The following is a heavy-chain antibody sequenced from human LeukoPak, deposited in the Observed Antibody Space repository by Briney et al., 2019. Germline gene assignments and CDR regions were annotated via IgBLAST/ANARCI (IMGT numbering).Heavy chain of an antibody. J-gene: IGHJ5*02. D-gene: IGHD6-13*01. Sequence: VASVKVSCKASGYTFTSYDINWVGQASEHAVEWLGWMNPNSGNTGYAQKFQGRVTITRNTSISTAYMELSSLRSEDTAVYYCARGRGSSWYRWFDPWGQGTLVTVSS. CDR1: GYTFTSYD. V-gene: IGHV1-8*03. CDR3: ARGRGSSWYRWFDP. CDR2: MNPNSGNT.